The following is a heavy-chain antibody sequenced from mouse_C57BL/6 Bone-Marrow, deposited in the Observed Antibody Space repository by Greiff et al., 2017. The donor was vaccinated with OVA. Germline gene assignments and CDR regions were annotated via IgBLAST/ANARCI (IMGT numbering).Heavy chain of an antibody. Sequence: QVQLKQSGAELVKPGASVKMSCKASGYTFTSYWITWVKQRPGQGLEWIGDIYPGSGSTNYNEKFKSKATLTVDTSSSTAYMQLSSLTSEDSAVYYCAIADYYGSSYYYAMDYWGQGTSVTVSS. J-gene: IGHJ4*01. CDR3: AIADYYGSSYYYAMDY. V-gene: IGHV1-55*01. CDR2: IYPGSGST. D-gene: IGHD1-1*01. CDR1: GYTFTSYW.